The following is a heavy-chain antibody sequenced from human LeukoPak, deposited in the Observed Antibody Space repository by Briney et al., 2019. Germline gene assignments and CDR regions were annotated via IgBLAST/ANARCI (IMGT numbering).Heavy chain of an antibody. Sequence: GGSLRLSCVVSGFSVSNNFMSWVRQAPGKGLEWVSGISSSGGSTYHADSVRGRFTISRDNSKNTQYLQMNSLRVEDTAVYYCASQAYLVTFDYWGQGTLVTVSS. V-gene: IGHV3-23*01. CDR3: ASQAYLVTFDY. CDR1: GFSVSNNF. CDR2: ISSSGGST. J-gene: IGHJ4*02. D-gene: IGHD5-18*01.